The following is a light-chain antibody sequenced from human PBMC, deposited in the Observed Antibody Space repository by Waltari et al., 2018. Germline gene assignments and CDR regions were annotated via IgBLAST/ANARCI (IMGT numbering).Light chain of an antibody. V-gene: IGKV3-15*01. CDR3: QQYNDWHLIT. J-gene: IGKJ5*01. CDR1: QSVSIN. CDR2: DAS. Sequence: EVVMTQSPATLSVFPGERATLSCRASQSVSINLAWYQQKPGQAPRLLIYDASTRATGIPARFSGSVSGTEFTLTISSLQSEDFANYYCQQYNDWHLITFGQGTRLEIK.